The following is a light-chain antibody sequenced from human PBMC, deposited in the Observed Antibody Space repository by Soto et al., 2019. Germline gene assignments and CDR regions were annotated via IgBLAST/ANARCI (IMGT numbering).Light chain of an antibody. CDR3: AVWDDNLRGL. V-gene: IGLV1-44*01. CDR2: AND. Sequence: QSVLSQSPSASGTPGQRVTISCSGSSSNIGGNAVTWYQQVPGTAPKLLIYANDQRPSGISDRFSGSKSSTSASLAISGLQSEDEADYYCAVWDDNLRGLFGGGTKLTVL. CDR1: SSNIGGNA. J-gene: IGLJ2*01.